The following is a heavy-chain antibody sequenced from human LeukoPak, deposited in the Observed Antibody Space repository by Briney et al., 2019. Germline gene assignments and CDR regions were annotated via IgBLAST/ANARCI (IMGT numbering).Heavy chain of an antibody. CDR3: ARVGISAVAGTFDI. Sequence: GSLRLSCAASGFTFSSYGMSWVRQAPGKGLEWIGEIYHSGSTNYNPSLKSRVTISVDKSKNQFSLKLSSVTAADTAVYYCARVGISAVAGTFDIWGQGTMVAVSS. D-gene: IGHD6-19*01. J-gene: IGHJ3*02. CDR1: GFTFSSYGM. CDR2: IYHSGST. V-gene: IGHV4-4*02.